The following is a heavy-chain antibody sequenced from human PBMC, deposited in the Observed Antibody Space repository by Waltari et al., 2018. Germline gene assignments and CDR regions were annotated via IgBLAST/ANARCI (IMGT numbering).Heavy chain of an antibody. J-gene: IGHJ3*02. CDR1: GFTFGDYA. D-gene: IGHD1-26*01. Sequence: EVQLVESGGGLVQPGRSLRLSCTASGFTFGDYAMSWVRTAPGKGLEWVGFIRSKAYGGTTEYAASVKGRFTISRDDSKSIAYLQMNSLKTEDTAVYYCTRVVGAPYDAFDIWGQGTMVTVSS. V-gene: IGHV3-49*04. CDR2: IRSKAYGGTT. CDR3: TRVVGAPYDAFDI.